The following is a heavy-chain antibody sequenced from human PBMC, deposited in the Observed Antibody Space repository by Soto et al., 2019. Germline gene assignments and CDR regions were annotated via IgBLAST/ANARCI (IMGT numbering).Heavy chain of an antibody. CDR2: IYYSGST. V-gene: IGHV4-39*01. Sequence: SETLSLTCTVSGGSISSSSYYWGWIRQPPGKGLEWIGSIYYSGSTYYNPSLKSRVTISVDTSKNQFSLKLSSVTAADTAVYYCARKLLPPHNWFDPWGQGTLVTVSS. CDR3: ARKLLPPHNWFDP. CDR1: GGSISSSSYY. J-gene: IGHJ5*02. D-gene: IGHD3-10*01.